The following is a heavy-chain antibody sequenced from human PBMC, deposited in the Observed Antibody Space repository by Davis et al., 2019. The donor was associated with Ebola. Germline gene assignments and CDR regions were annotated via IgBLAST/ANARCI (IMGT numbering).Heavy chain of an antibody. J-gene: IGHJ4*02. CDR2: ISYDGSNK. CDR1: GFTFSSYA. CDR3: AKDLRGSSWYLDY. V-gene: IGHV3-30-3*01. D-gene: IGHD6-13*01. Sequence: GGSLRLSCAASGFTFSSYAMHWVRQAPGKGLEWVAVISYDGSNKYYADSVKGRLTISRDNSKQTVYLQMSSLRADDTAVYYCAKDLRGSSWYLDYWGQGTLVTVFS.